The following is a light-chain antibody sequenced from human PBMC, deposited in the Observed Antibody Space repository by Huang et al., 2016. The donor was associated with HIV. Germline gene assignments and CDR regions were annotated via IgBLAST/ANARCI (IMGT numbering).Light chain of an antibody. J-gene: IGKJ2*01. CDR2: DAS. CDR3: QHYDDPYT. V-gene: IGKV1-33*01. CDR1: QDISNY. Sequence: DIQMTQSPSSLSASVGYRVTITCQASQDISNYLSWYQHKPVRAPKPLIFDASSLETGVPSRCSGSGSGTYFTLTIASLQPEDVATYYCQHYDDPYTFGQGTKLEIK.